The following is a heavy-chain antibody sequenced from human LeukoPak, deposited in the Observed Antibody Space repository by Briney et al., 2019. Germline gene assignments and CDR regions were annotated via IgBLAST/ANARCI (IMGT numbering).Heavy chain of an antibody. Sequence: KPGGSLRLSCAASGFTFSSYSMNWVRQAPGRGLEWVSSISSSSSYIYYADSVKGRFTISRDKAKNSLYLQMNSLRAEDTAVYYCARDRISGGYYFDYWGQGTLVTVSS. CDR2: ISSSSSYI. CDR1: GFTFSSYS. CDR3: ARDRISGGYYFDY. D-gene: IGHD2/OR15-2a*01. J-gene: IGHJ4*02. V-gene: IGHV3-21*01.